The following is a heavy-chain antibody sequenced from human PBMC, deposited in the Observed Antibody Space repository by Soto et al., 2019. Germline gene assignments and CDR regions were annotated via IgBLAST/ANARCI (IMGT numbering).Heavy chain of an antibody. Sequence: GGSLRLSCAASGFTFSTYAMAWIRQAPGRGLEWVSGIGTSGGKTYYAASVKGRFTISRDNAKNSLYLEMNSLRDEDTAVYYCASHYDMWSGYLSPVDYWGQGTLVTVSS. D-gene: IGHD3-3*01. CDR3: ASHYDMWSGYLSPVDY. J-gene: IGHJ4*02. V-gene: IGHV3-23*01. CDR2: IGTSGGKT. CDR1: GFTFSTYA.